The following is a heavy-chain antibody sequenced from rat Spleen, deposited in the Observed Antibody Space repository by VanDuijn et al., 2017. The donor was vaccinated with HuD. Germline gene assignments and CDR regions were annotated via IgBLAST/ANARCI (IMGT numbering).Heavy chain of an antibody. Sequence: EVQLVESGGGLVQPGNXLKLSCAXSGFTFXXYAMAWVHKCPTKGLEWLSSITNASGRTYYPDSVKGRFTISRDTAKNPLYLQMNSLRSEETATYYCARGVADYWGQGVMVTVSS. CDR1: GFTFXXYA. CDR3: ARGVADY. V-gene: IGHV5S23*01. D-gene: IGHD4-3*01. CDR2: ITNASGRT. J-gene: IGHJ2*01.